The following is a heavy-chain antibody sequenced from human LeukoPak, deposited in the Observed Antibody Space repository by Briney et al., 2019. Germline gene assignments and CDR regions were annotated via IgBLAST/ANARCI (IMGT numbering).Heavy chain of an antibody. Sequence: GGSLRLSCAVSGFPFSDFAVSWVRQAPGKGLEWVSTISGGGDNTYFAGSVKGRFTISRDNSKNTLFLQMVSLRAEDTAVYYCAKFEGALLGNYYMDVWGKGTTVTVSS. V-gene: IGHV3-23*01. CDR1: GFPFSDFA. J-gene: IGHJ6*03. CDR3: AKFEGALLGNYYMDV. CDR2: ISGGGDNT.